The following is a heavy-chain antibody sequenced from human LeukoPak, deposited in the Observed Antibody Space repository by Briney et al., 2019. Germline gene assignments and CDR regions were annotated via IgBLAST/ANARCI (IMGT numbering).Heavy chain of an antibody. Sequence: PSETLSFTCTVSGGSISNGGYYWSWIRQHPGKGLEWIGYIYYSGSTYYNPSLKSRVNIAVDTSKNQFSLKLDSVTAADTAVYYCARAPTYSGSHYWGEGTLVTVSS. CDR2: IYYSGST. V-gene: IGHV4-31*03. CDR1: GGSISNGGYY. CDR3: ARAPTYSGSHY. J-gene: IGHJ4*02. D-gene: IGHD1-26*01.